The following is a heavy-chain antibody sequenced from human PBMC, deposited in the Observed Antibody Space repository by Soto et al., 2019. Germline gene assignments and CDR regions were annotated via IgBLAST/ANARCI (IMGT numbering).Heavy chain of an antibody. J-gene: IGHJ4*02. CDR3: AHCRGGVASF. CDR2: VYWDDSK. V-gene: IGHV2-5*02. Sequence: QITLNESGPTLVKPTQTLTLTCTFSGFSLSTRDVGVGWIRQPPGEALEWLGVVYWDDSKTYSPSLESSLTITKDTSKNRVVLRMSKMDPVDTTTYYCAHCRGGVASFWGQGTLVTVSS. CDR1: GFSLSTRDVG. D-gene: IGHD2-2*01.